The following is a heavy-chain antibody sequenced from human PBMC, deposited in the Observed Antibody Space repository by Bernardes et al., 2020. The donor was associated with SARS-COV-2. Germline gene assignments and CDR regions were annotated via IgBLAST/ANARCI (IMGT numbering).Heavy chain of an antibody. Sequence: ASVKVSCKVSGYTLTELSMHWVRQAPGKGLEWMGGFDPEDGETIYAQKFQGRVTMTEDTSTDTAYMELSSLRSEDTAVYYCATSSPYCSGGSCYSNWFDPWGQGTLVTVSS. D-gene: IGHD2-15*01. CDR1: GYTLTELS. CDR2: FDPEDGET. J-gene: IGHJ5*02. CDR3: ATSSPYCSGGSCYSNWFDP. V-gene: IGHV1-24*01.